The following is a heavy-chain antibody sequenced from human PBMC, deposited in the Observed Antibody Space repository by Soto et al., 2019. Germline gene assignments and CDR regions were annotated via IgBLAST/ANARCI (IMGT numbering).Heavy chain of an antibody. Sequence: QVQLVQSGAEVKKPGASVKVSCKASGYTFTSYDINWVRQATGQGLEWMGWMNPHSGNTGYAQKFQGRVTMTRNTSISTVYMKLSSLRSEDTAVYYCSRDLWSGYYKGDDAFDIWGQGTMVTVSS. V-gene: IGHV1-8*01. D-gene: IGHD3-3*01. CDR2: MNPHSGNT. CDR3: SRDLWSGYYKGDDAFDI. J-gene: IGHJ3*02. CDR1: GYTFTSYD.